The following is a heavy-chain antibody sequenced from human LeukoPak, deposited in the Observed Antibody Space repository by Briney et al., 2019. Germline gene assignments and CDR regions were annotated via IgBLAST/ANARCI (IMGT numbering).Heavy chain of an antibody. V-gene: IGHV4-59*08. CDR1: GGSIGTYY. CDR3: AKHIGGGIEDMDV. CDR2: IYVTGT. D-gene: IGHD3-16*02. J-gene: IGHJ6*03. Sequence: SETLSLTCTVSGGSIGTYYWSWVRQSPGTGLEWIGYIYVTGTRYNPYLQSRVTISVDRSRNQFFLKMTSVTAADTAVYYCAKHIGGGIEDMDVWGRGTKVTVSS.